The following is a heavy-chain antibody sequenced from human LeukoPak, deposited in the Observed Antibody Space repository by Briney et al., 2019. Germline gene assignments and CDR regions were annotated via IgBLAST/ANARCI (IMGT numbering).Heavy chain of an antibody. Sequence: GGSLRLSCAASGFTFSSYAMSWVRQAPGKWLEWVSLISGSGGSTYYADSVKGRFTIARDNSKNTLYLQMNSLRDEDTAGFYCAKDRDDYVWGSYLGAFDIWGQGTMVTVSS. CDR1: GFTFSSYA. V-gene: IGHV3-23*01. CDR3: AKDRDDYVWGSYLGAFDI. CDR2: ISGSGGST. D-gene: IGHD3-16*01. J-gene: IGHJ3*02.